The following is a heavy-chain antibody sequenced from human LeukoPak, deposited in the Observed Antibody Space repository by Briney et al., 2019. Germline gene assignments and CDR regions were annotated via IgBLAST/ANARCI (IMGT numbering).Heavy chain of an antibody. CDR3: ARIAAQSASFDY. D-gene: IGHD6-6*01. J-gene: IGHJ4*02. CDR1: GFTFSSYA. CDR2: ISYDGSNK. Sequence: GRSLRLSCAASGFTFSSYAMPWVRQAPGKGLEWVAVISYDGSNKYYADSVKGRFTISRDNSKNTLYLQMNSLRAEDTAVYYCARIAAQSASFDYWGQGTLVTVSS. V-gene: IGHV3-30-3*01.